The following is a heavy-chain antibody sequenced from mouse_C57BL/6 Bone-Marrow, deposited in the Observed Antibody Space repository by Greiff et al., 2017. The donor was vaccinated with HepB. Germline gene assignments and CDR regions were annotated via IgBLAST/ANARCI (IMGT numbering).Heavy chain of an antibody. D-gene: IGHD1-1*01. J-gene: IGHJ4*01. Sequence: DVKLVESGGDLVKPGGSLKLSCAASGFTFSSYGMSWVRQTPDKRLEWVATISSGGSYTYYPDSVKGRFTISRDNDKNTLYLQMSSLKSEDTAMYYCARRTTVVATSYYYAMDYWGQGTSVTVSS. V-gene: IGHV5-6*02. CDR1: GFTFSSYG. CDR3: ARRTTVVATSYYYAMDY. CDR2: ISSGGSYT.